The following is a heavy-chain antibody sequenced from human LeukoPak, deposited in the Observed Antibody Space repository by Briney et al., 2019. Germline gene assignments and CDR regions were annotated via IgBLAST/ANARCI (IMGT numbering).Heavy chain of an antibody. CDR3: ARGRGGWYYFDY. CDR1: GGSFSGYY. D-gene: IGHD6-19*01. J-gene: IGHJ4*02. V-gene: IGHV4-34*01. CDR2: INHSGST. Sequence: SETLSLTCAVYGGSFSGYYWSWIRQPPGKGLEWIGEINHSGSTNYNPSLKGRVTISVDTSKNQFSLKLSSVTAADTAVYYCARGRGGWYYFDYWGQGTLVTVSS.